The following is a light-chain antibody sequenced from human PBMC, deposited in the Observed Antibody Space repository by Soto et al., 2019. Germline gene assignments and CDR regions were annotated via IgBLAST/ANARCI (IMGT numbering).Light chain of an antibody. J-gene: IGKJ1*01. CDR2: GIS. CDR1: QSVRTN. CDR3: QQYTDWPLT. Sequence: EIVMTQSPATLSVSPGERVTLSCWASQSVRTNLAWYQQKPGQAPRLLIYGISSRATGVPDRFSGSGSGTDFTLTISRLEPEDFAVYYCQQYTDWPLTFGQGTKVDIK. V-gene: IGKV3D-15*01.